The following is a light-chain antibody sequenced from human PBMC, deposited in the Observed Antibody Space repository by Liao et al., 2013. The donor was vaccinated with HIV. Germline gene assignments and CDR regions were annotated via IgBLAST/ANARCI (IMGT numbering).Light chain of an antibody. J-gene: IGLJ3*02. CDR3: QVWDNNSDHLWV. CDR2: NDR. CDR1: KLGNKY. Sequence: SYELTQPPSVSVSPGQTASITCSGDKLGNKYACWYQQKPGQAPVLVIFNDRDRPSGIPERFSGSNSGNTATLTISRVEAGDEADYFCQVWDNNSDHLWVFGGGTKLTVL. V-gene: IGLV3-1*01.